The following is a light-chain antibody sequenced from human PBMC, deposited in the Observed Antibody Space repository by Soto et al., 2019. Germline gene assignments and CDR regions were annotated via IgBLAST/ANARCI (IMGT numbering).Light chain of an antibody. J-gene: IGKJ1*01. V-gene: IGKV3-20*01. CDR3: QQYGSSPWT. CDR1: QSVSSSY. CDR2: GAS. Sequence: EIVFTQSPGTLSFSPGERATLSCRASQSVSSSYLAWYQQKPGQAPRLLIYGASSRATGTPDRFSGSGSGTDFTLTISRLEPEDFAVYYCQQYGSSPWTFGQGTKVDIK.